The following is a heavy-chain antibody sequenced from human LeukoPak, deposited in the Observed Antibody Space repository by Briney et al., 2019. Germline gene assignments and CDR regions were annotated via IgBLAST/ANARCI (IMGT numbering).Heavy chain of an antibody. CDR3: ARLHWDSGYYYYYMDV. V-gene: IGHV4-39*01. Sequence: PSETLSLTCTVSGGSISSTTYYWGWIRQPPGKGLEWIGRIYYSGSTYYNPSLKSRVTISVDTSTNQFSLKLSSVTATDTAVYYCARLHWDSGYYYYYMDVWGKGTTVTVSS. D-gene: IGHD3-10*01. CDR2: IYYSGST. CDR1: GGSISSTTYY. J-gene: IGHJ6*03.